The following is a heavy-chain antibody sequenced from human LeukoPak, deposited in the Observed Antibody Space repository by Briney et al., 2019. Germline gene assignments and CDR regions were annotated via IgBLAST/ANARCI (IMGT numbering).Heavy chain of an antibody. D-gene: IGHD3-9*01. CDR1: GYTFTGYC. V-gene: IGHV1-2*02. CDR2: INPNSGGT. Sequence: ASVKVSCKASGYTFTGYCMHWVRQAPGQGLEWMGWINPNSGGTNYAQKFQGRVTMTRDTSISTAYMELSRLRSDDTAVYYCARHYYDILTGVLYFDYWGQGTLVTVSS. CDR3: ARHYYDILTGVLYFDY. J-gene: IGHJ4*02.